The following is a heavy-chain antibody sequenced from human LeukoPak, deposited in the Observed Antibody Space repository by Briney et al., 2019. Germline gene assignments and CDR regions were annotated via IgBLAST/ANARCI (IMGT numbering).Heavy chain of an antibody. V-gene: IGHV3-21*01. Sequence: GGSLRLSCAASGFTFSNYVIHWVRQAPGKGPEWVSSISSSTSYIYYADSVKGRFTISKDNAKNSLYLQMNSLRAEDTAVYYCARAGGSTVSHSDYWGQGTLVTVSS. CDR1: GFTFSNYV. CDR2: ISSSTSYI. D-gene: IGHD4-17*01. CDR3: ARAGGSTVSHSDY. J-gene: IGHJ4*02.